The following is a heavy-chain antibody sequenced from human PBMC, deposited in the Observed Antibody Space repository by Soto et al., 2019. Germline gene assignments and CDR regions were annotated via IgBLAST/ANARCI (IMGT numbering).Heavy chain of an antibody. CDR1: GYTFTSYG. Sequence: VASVKVSCKASGYTFTSYGISWVRQAPGQGLEWMGWISAYNGNTNYAQKLQGRVTMTTDTSTSTAYMELRSLRSDDTAVYYCASLTYSSSWASFDYRGQGTLVTVSS. J-gene: IGHJ4*02. CDR2: ISAYNGNT. D-gene: IGHD6-13*01. CDR3: ASLTYSSSWASFDY. V-gene: IGHV1-18*01.